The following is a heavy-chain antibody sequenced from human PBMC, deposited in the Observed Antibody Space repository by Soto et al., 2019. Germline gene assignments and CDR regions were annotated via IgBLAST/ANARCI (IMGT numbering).Heavy chain of an antibody. V-gene: IGHV1-46*01. CDR2: INPDGGAT. J-gene: IGHJ5*02. D-gene: IGHD2-2*01. Sequence: QVQLVQSGAEVKMPGTSVKVSCKASGYSFSTYHIHWVRQAPGQGLEWLGFINPDGGATNYAQKCQGRLRVTRDTPTSTVSMELSSLGHDATAGDYCARGDIVLVPASEGNWFGPWGQGTLVTVS. CDR1: GYSFSTYH. CDR3: ARGDIVLVPASEGNWFGP.